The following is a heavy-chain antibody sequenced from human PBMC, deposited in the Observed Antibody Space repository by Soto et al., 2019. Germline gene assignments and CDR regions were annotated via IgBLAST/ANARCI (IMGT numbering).Heavy chain of an antibody. D-gene: IGHD3-22*01. CDR1: GYTFTSYG. CDR3: ARVEFPYYYYSSGPPYYYYGMDF. Sequence: ASVKVSCKASGYTFTSYGISWVRQAPGQGLEWMGWISAYNGNTNYAQKLQGRVTMTTDTSTSTAYMELRSLRSDDTAVYYCARVEFPYYYYSSGPPYYYYGMDFWGQGTTVTVSS. CDR2: ISAYNGNT. V-gene: IGHV1-18*01. J-gene: IGHJ6*02.